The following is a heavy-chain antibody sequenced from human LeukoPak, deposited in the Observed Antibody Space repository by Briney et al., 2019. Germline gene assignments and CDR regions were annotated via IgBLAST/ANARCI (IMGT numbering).Heavy chain of an antibody. D-gene: IGHD5-18*01. J-gene: IGHJ4*02. Sequence: PSETLSLTCAVYGGSFSGYYWSWIRQPPGKGLEWIGEINHSGSTNYNPSLKSRVTISVDTSKNQFSLKLSSVTAADTAVYYCARGSSGYSDGYGPYYFDYWGQGTLVTVSS. CDR1: GGSFSGYY. CDR2: INHSGST. V-gene: IGHV4-34*01. CDR3: ARGSSGYSDGYGPYYFDY.